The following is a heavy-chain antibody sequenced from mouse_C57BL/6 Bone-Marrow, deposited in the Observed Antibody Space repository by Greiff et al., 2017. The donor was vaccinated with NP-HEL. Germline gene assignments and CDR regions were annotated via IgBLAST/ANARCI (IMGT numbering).Heavy chain of an antibody. V-gene: IGHV14-2*01. CDR1: GFNIKDYY. Sequence: EVQLQQSGAELVKPGASVKLSCTASGFNIKDYYMHWVKQRTEQGLEWIGRIDPEDGDTKYAPKFQGKATITADTSSNTAYLQLSSLTSEDTAVYYGTREDYGSSYPFAYWGQGTLVTVSA. J-gene: IGHJ3*01. CDR2: IDPEDGDT. CDR3: TREDYGSSYPFAY. D-gene: IGHD1-1*01.